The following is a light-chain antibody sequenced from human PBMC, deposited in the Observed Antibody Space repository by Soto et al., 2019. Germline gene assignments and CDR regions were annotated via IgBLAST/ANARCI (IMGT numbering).Light chain of an antibody. CDR1: QTVGTNF. CDR2: GTS. Sequence: EIVLTQSPGTLSLSPGETATLSCRASQTVGTNFLAWYQQKPGQAPRLLMFGTSNRATDIPDRFGGSGSGTDFTLTISRLKPEDVAVYYCQHYSRTLPWTFGQGTKVEIK. J-gene: IGKJ1*01. CDR3: QHYSRTLPWT. V-gene: IGKV3-20*01.